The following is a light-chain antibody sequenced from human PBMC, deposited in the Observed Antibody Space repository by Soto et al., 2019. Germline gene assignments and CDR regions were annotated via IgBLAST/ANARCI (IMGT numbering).Light chain of an antibody. V-gene: IGKV2-28*01. CDR3: MQARQTPPWT. CDR1: QSLLHSNGYNY. Sequence: DIVLTQSPLSLPVTPGEPASISCRSSQSLLHSNGYNYLDWYLQRPGQSPQLLIYSGSNRASGVPDRFSDSGSGTDFTLTISRVEAEDVGVYYCMQARQTPPWTFGPGTRVDMK. CDR2: SGS. J-gene: IGKJ1*01.